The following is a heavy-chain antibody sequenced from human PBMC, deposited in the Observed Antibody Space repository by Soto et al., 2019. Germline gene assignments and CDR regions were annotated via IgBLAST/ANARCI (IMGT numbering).Heavy chain of an antibody. Sequence: GGSLRLSCAASGFTFSRYAMHWVRQAPGKGLEWVAVISYDGSNKYYADSVKGRFTISRDNSKNTLYLQMNSLRAEDTAVYYCARDPGHSSSWYGLFDYWGQGTLVTVSS. CDR2: ISYDGSNK. CDR1: GFTFSRYA. CDR3: ARDPGHSSSWYGLFDY. D-gene: IGHD6-13*01. V-gene: IGHV3-30-3*01. J-gene: IGHJ4*02.